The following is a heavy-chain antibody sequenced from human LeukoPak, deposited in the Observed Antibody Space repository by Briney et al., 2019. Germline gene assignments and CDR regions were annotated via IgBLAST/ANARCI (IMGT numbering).Heavy chain of an antibody. D-gene: IGHD4-17*01. CDR1: GGTFSSYA. CDR3: ARGLTTVTTGFDY. V-gene: IGHV1-69*04. CDR2: IIPILGIA. J-gene: IGHJ4*02. Sequence: GASVKVSCKASGGTFSSYAISWVRQAPGQGLEWMGRIIPILGIANYAQKFQGRVTITADKSTSTAYMELSSLRSEDTAVYYCARGLTTVTTGFDYWGQGTLVTVSS.